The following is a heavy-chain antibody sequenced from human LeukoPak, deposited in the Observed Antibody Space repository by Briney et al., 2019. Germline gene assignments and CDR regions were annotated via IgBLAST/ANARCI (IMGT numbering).Heavy chain of an antibody. D-gene: IGHD6-25*01. V-gene: IGHV1-18*01. Sequence: GASVKVSCKASGYDFRGYSISWMRQAPGQGLEWMGWFSVYTEKTQYAQRLQDRVTMTTDPSTTTAYMELTNLTPDDTGVYYCARVRQRVANYYYYYMDVWGTGTTVIISS. CDR3: ARVRQRVANYYYYYMDV. CDR1: GYDFRGYS. J-gene: IGHJ6*03. CDR2: FSVYTEKT.